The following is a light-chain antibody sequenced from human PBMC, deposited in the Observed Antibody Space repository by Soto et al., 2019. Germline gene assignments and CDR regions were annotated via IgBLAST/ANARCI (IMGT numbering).Light chain of an antibody. J-gene: IGLJ2*01. CDR3: ATWDDCLNVV. CDR2: SND. V-gene: IGLV1-44*01. CDR1: TSNTGTNT. Sequence: QSVLTQSPSASGTPGQRVSISCSGSTSNTGTNTVSWYQHVPGTAPKLLIYSNDQRPSAVPGRFSGSKSGTSASLAISGLLSEDEADYYCATWDDCLNVVFGGGTKLTVL.